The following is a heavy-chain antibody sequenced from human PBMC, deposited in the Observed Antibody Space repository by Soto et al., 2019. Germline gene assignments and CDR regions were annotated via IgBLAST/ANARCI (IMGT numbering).Heavy chain of an antibody. D-gene: IGHD3-22*01. CDR1: GFTFSSYG. J-gene: IGHJ4*02. CDR3: AIPYDSSGYLLRLDY. Sequence: QVQLVESGGGVVQPGRSLRLSCAASGFTFSSYGMHWVRQAPGKGLEWVAVIWYDGSNKYYADSVKGRFTISRDNSKNTLYLQMNSLRAEDTAVYYCAIPYDSSGYLLRLDYWGQGTLVTVSS. V-gene: IGHV3-33*01. CDR2: IWYDGSNK.